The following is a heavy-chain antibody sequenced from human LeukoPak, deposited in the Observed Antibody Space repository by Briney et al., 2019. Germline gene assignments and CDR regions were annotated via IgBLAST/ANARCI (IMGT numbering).Heavy chain of an antibody. CDR2: ISGSSLTI. V-gene: IGHV3-48*02. Sequence: GGSLRLSCAASGFTLSSHWVHWVRQAPGKGLEWVSYISGSSLTIYYADSVKGRFSISRDNAKNSLYLQMNSLRDEDTAVYYCARDVTRTTDIDYWGQGTLVTVSS. CDR1: GFTLSSHW. CDR3: ARDVTRTTDIDY. J-gene: IGHJ4*02. D-gene: IGHD1-7*01.